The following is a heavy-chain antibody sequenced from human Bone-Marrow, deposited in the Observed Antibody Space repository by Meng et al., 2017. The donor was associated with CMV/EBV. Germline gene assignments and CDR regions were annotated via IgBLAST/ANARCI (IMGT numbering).Heavy chain of an antibody. CDR3: ARVYSYGDYYFDY. J-gene: IGHJ4*02. V-gene: IGHV3-20*04. Sequence: GESLKISCAASGFTFDDYGMSWVRQAPGKGLEWVSGINWNGGSTGYADSVKGRFTISRDNAKNSLYLQMNSLRAEDTAVYYCARVYSYGDYYFDYWGQGTLVTVSS. D-gene: IGHD5-18*01. CDR1: GFTFDDYG. CDR2: INWNGGST.